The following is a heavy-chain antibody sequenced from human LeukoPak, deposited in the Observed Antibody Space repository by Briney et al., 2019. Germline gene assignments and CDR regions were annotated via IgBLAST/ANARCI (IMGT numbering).Heavy chain of an antibody. V-gene: IGHV3-23*01. CDR3: AKEKAPWYGMVQGVITPNFDY. J-gene: IGHJ4*02. D-gene: IGHD3-10*01. CDR1: GFTFSSYA. CDR2: ISGSGGST. Sequence: GGSLRLSCAASGFTFSSYAMSWVRQAPGKGLEWVSAISGSGGSTYYADSVKGRFTISRDNSKNTLYLQMNSLRAEDTAVYYCAKEKAPWYGMVQGVITPNFDYWGQGTLVTVSS.